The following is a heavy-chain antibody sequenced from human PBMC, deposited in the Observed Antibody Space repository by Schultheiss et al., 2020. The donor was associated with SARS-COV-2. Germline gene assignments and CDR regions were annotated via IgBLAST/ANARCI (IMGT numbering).Heavy chain of an antibody. CDR1: GGSISSSSYY. Sequence: SETLSLTCTVSGGSISSSSYYWGWIRQPPGKGLEWIGEINHSGSTNYNPSLKSRVTISVDTSKNQFSLKLSSVTAADTAVYYCALAESSYYFDYWGQGTLVTVSS. D-gene: IGHD3-3*02. J-gene: IGHJ4*02. V-gene: IGHV4-39*07. CDR2: INHSGST. CDR3: ALAESSYYFDY.